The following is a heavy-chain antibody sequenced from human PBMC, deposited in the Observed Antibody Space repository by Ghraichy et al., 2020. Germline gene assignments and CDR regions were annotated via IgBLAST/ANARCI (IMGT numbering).Heavy chain of an antibody. CDR2: ISYDGSNK. CDR3: AKDNEAYCGGDCYSPDAFDL. Sequence: LSLTCAASGFTFSAYGMHWVRQAPGKGLEWVAIISYDGSNKYYADSVKGRFTISRDNSKNTLYLQMNSLRAEDTAVYYCAKDNEAYCGGDCYSPDAFDLWGQGTMVTVSS. V-gene: IGHV3-30*18. J-gene: IGHJ3*01. D-gene: IGHD2-21*02. CDR1: GFTFSAYG.